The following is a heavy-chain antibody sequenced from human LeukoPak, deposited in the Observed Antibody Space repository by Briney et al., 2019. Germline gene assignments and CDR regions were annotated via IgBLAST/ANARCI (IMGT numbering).Heavy chain of an antibody. D-gene: IGHD5-24*01. CDR3: AKDRAGYGNFDY. V-gene: IGHV3-23*01. CDR2: ISGSGGST. CDR1: GFTFSSYA. J-gene: IGHJ4*02. Sequence: GGSLRLFCAASGFTFSSYAMSWVRQAPGKGLEWVSAISGSGGSTYYAGSVKGRFTISRDNSKNTLYLQMNSLRAEDTAVYYCAKDRAGYGNFDYWGQGTLVTVSS.